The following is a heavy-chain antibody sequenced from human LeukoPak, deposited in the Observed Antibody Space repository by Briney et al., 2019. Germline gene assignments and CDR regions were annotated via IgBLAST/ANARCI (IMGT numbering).Heavy chain of an antibody. CDR2: INHSGST. CDR1: GGSFSGYY. Sequence: SETLSLTCAVYGGSFSGYYWSWIRQPPGKGLEWIGEINHSGSTNYNPSLKSRVTISVDTSKNQFSLKLGSVTAADTAVYYCARSVLWFGELPDFWGQGTLVTVSS. CDR3: ARSVLWFGELPDF. V-gene: IGHV4-34*01. D-gene: IGHD3-10*01. J-gene: IGHJ4*02.